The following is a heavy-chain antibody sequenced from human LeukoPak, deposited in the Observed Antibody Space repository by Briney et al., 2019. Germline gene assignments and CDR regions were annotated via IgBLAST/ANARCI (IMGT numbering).Heavy chain of an antibody. D-gene: IGHD3-9*01. J-gene: IGHJ4*02. CDR3: VTNFDPDVD. CDR2: ISGSSSTI. V-gene: IGHV3-48*01. CDR1: GFTLDDYG. Sequence: GGSLRLSCAASGFTLDDYGMNWVRQAPGKGLEWVSYISGSSSTIYYADSVKGRFTISRDNAKNSLYLQMNSLRAEDTAVYYCVTNFDPDVDWGQGTLVTVSS.